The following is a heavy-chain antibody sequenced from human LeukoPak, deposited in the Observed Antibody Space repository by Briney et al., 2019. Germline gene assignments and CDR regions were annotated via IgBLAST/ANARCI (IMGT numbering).Heavy chain of an antibody. Sequence: WETLSLTCTVSGYSISSGYYWGWLRQPPGKGLEWIGSIYHSGSTYYNPSLKSRVTISIDTSKNQFSLKLSSVTAADTAVYCCARDGDTTIDYWGQGTLVTVSS. CDR3: ARDGDTTIDY. J-gene: IGHJ4*02. V-gene: IGHV4-38-2*02. CDR1: GYSISSGYY. D-gene: IGHD3-10*01. CDR2: IYHSGST.